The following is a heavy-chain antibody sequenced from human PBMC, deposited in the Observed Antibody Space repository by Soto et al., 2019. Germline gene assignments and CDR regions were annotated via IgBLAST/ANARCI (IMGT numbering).Heavy chain of an antibody. V-gene: IGHV1-69*02. J-gene: IGHJ5*02. CDR1: GGTFSSYT. CDR2: IIPVLGIA. D-gene: IGHD6-19*01. CDR3: ARGLSRPGIAVAGDQNWFDP. Sequence: GASVKVSCKASGGTFSSYTISWVRQAPGQGLEWMGRIIPVLGIANYAQKFQGRVTITADKSTSTAYMELSSLRSEDTAVYYCARGLSRPGIAVAGDQNWFDPWGQGTLVTVSS.